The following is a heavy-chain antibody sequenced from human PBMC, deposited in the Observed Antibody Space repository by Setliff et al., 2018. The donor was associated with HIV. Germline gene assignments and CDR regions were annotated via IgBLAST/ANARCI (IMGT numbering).Heavy chain of an antibody. D-gene: IGHD3-3*01. CDR3: ARFLGWRGFDY. Sequence: ASVKVSCKASGYSFASHSLHWVRQAPGQGLEWMGWINTGNGNTKYSQKFQDRVTITRDTSANTGYMELSGLRSEDTAVYYCARFLGWRGFDYWGQGTLVTVSS. CDR1: GYSFASHS. V-gene: IGHV1-3*04. J-gene: IGHJ4*02. CDR2: INTGNGNT.